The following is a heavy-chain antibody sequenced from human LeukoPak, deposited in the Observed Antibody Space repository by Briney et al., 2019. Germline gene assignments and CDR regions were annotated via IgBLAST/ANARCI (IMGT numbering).Heavy chain of an antibody. D-gene: IGHD3-22*01. CDR3: ARSGGYYDSSGYPAEYFQH. J-gene: IGHJ1*01. CDR1: GGTFSSYA. V-gene: IGHV1-69*05. Sequence: VASVKVSCKASGGTFSSYAISWVRQAPGQGLEWMGRIIPIFGTANYAQKFQGRVTITTDESTSTAYMELSSLRSEDTAVYYCARSGGYYDSSGYPAEYFQHWGQGTLVTVSS. CDR2: IIPIFGTA.